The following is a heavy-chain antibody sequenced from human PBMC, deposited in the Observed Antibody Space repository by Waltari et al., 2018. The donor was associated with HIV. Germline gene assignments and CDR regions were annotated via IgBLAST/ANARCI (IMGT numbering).Heavy chain of an antibody. D-gene: IGHD3-10*01. CDR2: IYYNGRT. CDR3: ARDRGAFDL. J-gene: IGHJ3*01. V-gene: IGHV4-61*03. CDR1: GGPVNSANYY. Sequence: QLQESGPGLVKPLQTLSLVCNVSGGPVNSANYYWSWVRQPPGKPLELIGYIYYNGRTSYQPSLKSRLTISLDKSRNHFSLRLNSMTAADAAVYYCARDRGAFDLWGQGTRVTVAS.